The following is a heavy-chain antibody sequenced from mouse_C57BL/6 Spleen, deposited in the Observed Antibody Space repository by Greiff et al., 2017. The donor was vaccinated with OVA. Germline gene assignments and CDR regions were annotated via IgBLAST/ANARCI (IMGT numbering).Heavy chain of an antibody. D-gene: IGHD1-1*01. Sequence: QVQLQQSGAELVRPGASVTLSCKASGYTFTDYEMHWVKQTPVHGLEWIGAIDPETGGTAYNQKFKGKAILTADKSSSTAYMELRSLTSEDSAVYYCTRGGDYYGSRGAMDYWGQGTSVTVSS. CDR3: TRGGDYYGSRGAMDY. V-gene: IGHV1-15*01. CDR1: GYTFTDYE. J-gene: IGHJ4*01. CDR2: IDPETGGT.